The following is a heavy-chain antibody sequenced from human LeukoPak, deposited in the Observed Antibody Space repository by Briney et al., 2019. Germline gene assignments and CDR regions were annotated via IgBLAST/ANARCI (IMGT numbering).Heavy chain of an antibody. Sequence: ASVKVSCKASGYTFTSYDINWVRQATGQGLEWMGWMNPNSGNTGYAQRFQGRVTMTRNTSISTAYMELSSLRSEDTAVFYCARADFGDYALDPWGQGTQVTASS. V-gene: IGHV1-8*01. CDR1: GYTFTSYD. J-gene: IGHJ5*02. CDR2: MNPNSGNT. D-gene: IGHD4-17*01. CDR3: ARADFGDYALDP.